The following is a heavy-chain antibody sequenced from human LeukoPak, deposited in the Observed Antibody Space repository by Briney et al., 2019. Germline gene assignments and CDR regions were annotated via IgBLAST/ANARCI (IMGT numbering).Heavy chain of an antibody. J-gene: IGHJ6*02. CDR2: IYYSGNI. CDR3: ATVTRGVPYYYGMDV. CDR1: GGSISSYY. Sequence: SETLSLTCTVSGGSISSYYWSWIRQPPGKGLEWIGYIYYSGNINYNTSLKSRVTISVDTSKNQFSLRLSSVTAADTAVYYCATVTRGVPYYYGMDVWGQATTVTVSS. V-gene: IGHV4-59*01. D-gene: IGHD3-10*01.